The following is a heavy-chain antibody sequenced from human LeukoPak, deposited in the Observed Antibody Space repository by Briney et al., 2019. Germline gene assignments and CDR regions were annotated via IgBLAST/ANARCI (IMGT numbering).Heavy chain of an antibody. CDR1: GYSFTSYW. V-gene: IGHV5-51*01. CDR3: ARGLGRSFYYYYMDV. Sequence: EXXKISCXGSGYSFTSYWIGWVRQMPGKGLEWMGIIYPGDSDTRYSPSFQGQVTISADKSISTAYLQWSSLKASDTAMYYCARGLGRSFYYYYMDVWGKGTAVTVSS. D-gene: IGHD1-26*01. CDR2: IYPGDSDT. J-gene: IGHJ6*03.